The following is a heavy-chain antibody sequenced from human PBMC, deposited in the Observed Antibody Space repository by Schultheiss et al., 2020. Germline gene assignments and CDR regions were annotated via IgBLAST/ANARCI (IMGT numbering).Heavy chain of an antibody. CDR1: GFTFSDYI. J-gene: IGHJ3*02. D-gene: IGHD6-19*01. CDR3: ARERSGDYAFDI. CDR2: IWYDGSEK. Sequence: GGSLRLSCAASGFTFSDYIIHWVRQAPGKGLEWVALIWYDGSEKYYADSVKGRFTISRDNSRNTVYLQMNSLRAEDTAVYYCARERSGDYAFDIWGQGTMVT. V-gene: IGHV3-33*01.